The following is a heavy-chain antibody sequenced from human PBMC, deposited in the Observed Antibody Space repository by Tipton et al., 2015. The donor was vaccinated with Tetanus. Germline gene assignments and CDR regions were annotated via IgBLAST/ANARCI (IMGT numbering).Heavy chain of an antibody. CDR2: NYYSGSA. CDR3: ARDRITGPTGRYYAMDV. CDR1: GGSISSGGYY. Sequence: TLSLTCTVSGGSISSGGYYWSWIRQPPGKGLEWIGYNYYSGSATYNPSVASRATVSIDMSKNQFSLRLTSATAADTAVYYCARDRITGPTGRYYAMDVWGQGTTVTVSS. J-gene: IGHJ6*01. V-gene: IGHV4-61*08. D-gene: IGHD1-7*01.